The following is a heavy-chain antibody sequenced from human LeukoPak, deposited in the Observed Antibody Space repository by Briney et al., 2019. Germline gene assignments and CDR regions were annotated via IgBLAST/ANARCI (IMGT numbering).Heavy chain of an antibody. D-gene: IGHD2-15*01. V-gene: IGHV3-7*05. J-gene: IGHJ3*02. Sequence: GGSLRLSCAASGFAFTDYWMSWVRQAPGKGLEWVANIKEDGSEKYYVDSVKGRFTISRDNAKNSLYLQMNILRAEDTAVYYCARGRSDCSGGSCYSEHAFDIWGQGTMVTVSS. CDR3: ARGRSDCSGGSCYSEHAFDI. CDR2: IKEDGSEK. CDR1: GFAFTDYW.